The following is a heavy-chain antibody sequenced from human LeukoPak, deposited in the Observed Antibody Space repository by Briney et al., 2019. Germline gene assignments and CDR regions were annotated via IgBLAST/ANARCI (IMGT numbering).Heavy chain of an antibody. V-gene: IGHV3-21*01. Sequence: PGGSLRLSCAASGFTFSSYSMNWVRQAPGKGLEWVSSISSSSSYIYYADSVKGRFTISRDNSKNTLYLQMNSLRAEDTAVYYCAREKKVAGLYYFDYWGQGTLVTVSS. D-gene: IGHD6-19*01. J-gene: IGHJ4*02. CDR1: GFTFSSYS. CDR2: ISSSSSYI. CDR3: AREKKVAGLYYFDY.